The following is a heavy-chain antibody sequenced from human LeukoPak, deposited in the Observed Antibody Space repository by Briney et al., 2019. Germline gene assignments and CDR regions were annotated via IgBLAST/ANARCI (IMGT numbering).Heavy chain of an antibody. CDR1: GYSISSGYY. Sequence: SETLSLTCTVSGYSISSGYYLGWIRQPPGKGLEWIGSIYHNWSTYYNPSLKRRVTISVDTSKNQFSLKLSSVTAADTDVYYCARDWYYYDSSGTVLSNWFDPWGQGTLVTVSS. J-gene: IGHJ5*02. CDR3: ARDWYYYDSSGTVLSNWFDP. V-gene: IGHV4-38-2*02. D-gene: IGHD3-22*01. CDR2: IYHNWST.